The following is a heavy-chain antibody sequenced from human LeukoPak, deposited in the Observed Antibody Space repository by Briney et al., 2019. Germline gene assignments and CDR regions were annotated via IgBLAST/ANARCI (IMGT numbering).Heavy chain of an antibody. CDR2: IYPGDSDT. J-gene: IGHJ4*02. CDR3: ARKANGMAAPFDS. Sequence: GESLKISCEASGYNFSNYWINWVRQKPGKGLGWMGIIYPGDSDTRYGPSFQGHVTISADRSANTAYLQWSRLEASDTAKYFCARKANGMAAPFDSWAQGTLVTVSS. V-gene: IGHV5-51*01. CDR1: GYNFSNYW. D-gene: IGHD6-13*01.